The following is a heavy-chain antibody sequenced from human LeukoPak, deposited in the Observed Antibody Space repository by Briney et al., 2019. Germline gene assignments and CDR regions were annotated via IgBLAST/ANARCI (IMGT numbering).Heavy chain of an antibody. Sequence: PGGSLRLSCAASGFTFSSYAMSWVRQPPGKGLEWIGEINHSGSTNYNPSLKSRVTISVDTSKNQFSLKLSSVTAADTAVYYCARPIIPAANGGFDYWGQGTLVTVSS. CDR1: GFTFSSYA. J-gene: IGHJ4*02. D-gene: IGHD2-2*01. CDR3: ARPIIPAANGGFDY. CDR2: INHSGST. V-gene: IGHV4-34*01.